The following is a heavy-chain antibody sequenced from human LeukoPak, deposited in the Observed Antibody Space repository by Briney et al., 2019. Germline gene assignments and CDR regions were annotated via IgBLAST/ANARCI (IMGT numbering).Heavy chain of an antibody. Sequence: SVKVSCKASGGTFSSYAISWVRQAPGQGLEWMGGIIPIFGTANYAQKFQRRVTITADKSTSTAYMELSSLRSEDTAVYYCARIILVRGVQRGMIDYWGQGTLVTVSS. CDR1: GGTFSSYA. D-gene: IGHD3-10*01. CDR2: IIPIFGTA. V-gene: IGHV1-69*06. CDR3: ARIILVRGVQRGMIDY. J-gene: IGHJ4*02.